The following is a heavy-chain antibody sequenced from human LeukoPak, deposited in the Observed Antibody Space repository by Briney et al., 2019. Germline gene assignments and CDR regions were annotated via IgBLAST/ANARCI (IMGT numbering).Heavy chain of an antibody. CDR2: IYTSGST. V-gene: IGHV4-4*07. CDR3: ASYATMIAFDI. Sequence: SETLSLTCTVSGGSISSYYWSWIRQPAGKGLEWIGRIYTSGSTNYNPSLKSRVTMSVDTSKNQFPLKLSSVTAADTAVYYCASYATMIAFDIWGQGTMVTVSS. D-gene: IGHD3-22*01. J-gene: IGHJ3*02. CDR1: GGSISSYY.